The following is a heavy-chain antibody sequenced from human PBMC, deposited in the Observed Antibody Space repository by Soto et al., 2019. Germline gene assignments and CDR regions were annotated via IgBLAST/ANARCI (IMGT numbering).Heavy chain of an antibody. D-gene: IGHD6-19*01. CDR2: INHSGSA. V-gene: IGHV4-34*01. J-gene: IGHJ4*02. CDR1: GESFSGYI. CDR3: ARGLITGSHYSGGWYYFDS. Sequence: SETLSLTCAVYGESFSGYIWTWIRQTPGKGLQWIGQINHSGSASYIPSLKSRVTISVHTSISQFSLELSSVTAADTAVYYCARGLITGSHYSGGWYYFDSWGQGTQVTVSS.